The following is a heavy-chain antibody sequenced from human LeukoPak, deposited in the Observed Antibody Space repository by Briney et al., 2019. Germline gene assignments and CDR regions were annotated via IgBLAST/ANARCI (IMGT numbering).Heavy chain of an antibody. CDR3: AKAVAGTYDY. CDR2: ISGSGGST. J-gene: IGHJ4*02. D-gene: IGHD6-19*01. Sequence: GGSLRLSCTVSGFTFSSYAMSWVRQAPGKGLEWVSAISGSGGSTYYADSVKGRFTISRDNSKNTLYLQMNSLRAEDTAVYYCAKAVAGTYDYWGQGTLVTVSS. V-gene: IGHV3-23*01. CDR1: GFTFSSYA.